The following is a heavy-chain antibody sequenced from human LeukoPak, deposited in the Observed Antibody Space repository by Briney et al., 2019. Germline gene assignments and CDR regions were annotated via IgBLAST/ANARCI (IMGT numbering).Heavy chain of an antibody. CDR1: GGSISSGGYY. J-gene: IGHJ4*02. CDR2: IYY. D-gene: IGHD4-23*01. Sequence: PSETLSLTCTVSGGSISSGGYYWNWIRHHPGQGLECIGYIYYPSLKSRVTISVDTSKNQFFLKLSSVTAADTAVYYCASSPRWSPQYYFDYWGQGTLVTVSS. CDR3: ASSPRWSPQYYFDY. V-gene: IGHV4-31*03.